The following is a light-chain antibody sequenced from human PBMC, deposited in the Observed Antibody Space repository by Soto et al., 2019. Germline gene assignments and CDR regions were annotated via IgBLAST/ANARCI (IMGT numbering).Light chain of an antibody. CDR3: QQYNTYQGT. CDR1: QTISNY. CDR2: DAS. V-gene: IGKV1-5*01. J-gene: IGKJ1*01. Sequence: DIQMTQSPSSLSASVGDRVTITCRASQTISNYLNWYQQKPQKAPKLLIFDASTLESGVPSRFSGSGSGTEFTLTISSLQPDDFASYYCQQYNTYQGTFGPGTKVDIK.